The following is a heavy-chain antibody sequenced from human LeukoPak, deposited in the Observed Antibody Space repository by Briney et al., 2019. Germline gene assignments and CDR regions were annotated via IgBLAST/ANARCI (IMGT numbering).Heavy chain of an antibody. CDR3: AKDLKADTLLFDWFDP. CDR2: ISGSGGST. CDR1: GFTFSSYA. D-gene: IGHD6-19*01. V-gene: IGHV3-23*01. Sequence: GGSLRLSCAASGFTFSSYAMSWVRQAPGRGLEWVSAISGSGGSTYYADSVKGRFTISRDNSKNTLYLQMNSLRAEDTAVYYCAKDLKADTLLFDWFDPWGQGTLVTVSS. J-gene: IGHJ5*02.